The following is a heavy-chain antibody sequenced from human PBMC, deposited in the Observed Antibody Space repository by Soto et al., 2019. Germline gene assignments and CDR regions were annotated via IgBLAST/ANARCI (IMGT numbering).Heavy chain of an antibody. Sequence: GGSLRLSCAASGFSFNDYSMNWVRQAPGKGLEWVSYISRSSGTIYYADSVKGRFTISRDNAKNSLYLQMNSLRAEDTAVYYCARQRSMDVWDQGTTVTVSS. CDR1: GFSFNDYS. V-gene: IGHV3-48*01. J-gene: IGHJ6*02. CDR3: ARQRSMDV. CDR2: ISRSSGTI.